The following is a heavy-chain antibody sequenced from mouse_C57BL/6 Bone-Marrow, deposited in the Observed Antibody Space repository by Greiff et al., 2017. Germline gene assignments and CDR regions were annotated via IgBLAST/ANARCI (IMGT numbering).Heavy chain of an antibody. CDR3: ALSSVTTVLATDY. D-gene: IGHD1-1*01. J-gene: IGHJ2*01. V-gene: IGHV14-2*01. CDR2: IDPEDGET. CDR1: GFNIKDYY. Sequence: EVQLQQSGAELVKPGASVKLSCTASGFNIKDYYMHWVKQRTEQGLEWIGRIDPEDGETKYAPKFQGKATITADTSSNTAYLQLSSLTSEDTAVXSGALSSVTTVLATDYWGQGTTLTVSS.